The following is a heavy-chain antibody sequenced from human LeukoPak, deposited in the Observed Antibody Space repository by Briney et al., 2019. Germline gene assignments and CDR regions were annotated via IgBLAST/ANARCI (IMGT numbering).Heavy chain of an antibody. J-gene: IGHJ4*02. CDR3: ARLHSAGGIIQPYYFDY. V-gene: IGHV4-39*01. CDR2: IYYSGST. D-gene: IGHD3-10*01. Sequence: SGGSLRLSCAASGFTFSDYYMSWIRQPPGKGLEWIGSIYYSGSTYYNPSLKSRVTISVDTSKNQFSLKLSSVTAADTAVYYCARLHSAGGIIQPYYFDYWGQGTLVTVSS. CDR1: GFTFSDYY.